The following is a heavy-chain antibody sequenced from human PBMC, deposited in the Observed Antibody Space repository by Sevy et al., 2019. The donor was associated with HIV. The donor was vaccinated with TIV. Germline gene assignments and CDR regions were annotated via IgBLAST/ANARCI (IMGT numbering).Heavy chain of an antibody. V-gene: IGHV6-1*01. J-gene: IGHJ3*01. D-gene: IGHD6-19*01. Sequence: SQALSLTCAISGDSVSRTDVAWNWIRQSPSRGLEWLGRTWYASKWYNDYAIAVKSRLTINPDTTMNQVSLHVSSVTPEDTAVYYCARQKNSGFDVWGQGTVVTVSS. CDR1: GDSVSRTDVA. CDR2: TWYASKWYN. CDR3: ARQKNSGFDV.